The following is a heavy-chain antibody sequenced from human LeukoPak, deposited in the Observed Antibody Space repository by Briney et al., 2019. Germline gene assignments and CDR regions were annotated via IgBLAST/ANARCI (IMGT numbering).Heavy chain of an antibody. J-gene: IGHJ4*02. CDR1: GYSISSGYY. Sequence: SETLSLTCTVSGYSISSGYYWGWIRQPPGKGLEWIGSIYHSGSTYYNPSLKSRVTISVDTSKNQFSLKLSSVTAADTAVYYCAREGYGGRFDYWGQGTLVTASS. D-gene: IGHD4-23*01. CDR3: AREGYGGRFDY. CDR2: IYHSGST. V-gene: IGHV4-38-2*02.